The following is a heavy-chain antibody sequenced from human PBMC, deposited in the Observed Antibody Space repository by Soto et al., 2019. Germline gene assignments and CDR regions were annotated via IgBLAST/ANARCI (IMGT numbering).Heavy chain of an antibody. CDR3: ARRFCSGGIGCWFDP. V-gene: IGHV1-2*04. D-gene: IGHD2-15*01. Sequence: ASVKVSCKASGYTFTGYYMHWVRQAPGQGLEWMGWINPNSGGTNYAQKFQGWVTMTRDTSISTAYMELSRLRSDDTAVYYCARRFCSGGIGCWFDPWGQGTLVTVSS. CDR2: INPNSGGT. CDR1: GYTFTGYY. J-gene: IGHJ5*02.